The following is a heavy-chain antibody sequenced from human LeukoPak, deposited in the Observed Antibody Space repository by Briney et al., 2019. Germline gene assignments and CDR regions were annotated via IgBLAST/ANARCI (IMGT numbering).Heavy chain of an antibody. J-gene: IGHJ4*02. V-gene: IGHV1-69*13. CDR2: IIPIFGTA. Sequence: ASVKVSCKASGGTFSSYAISRVRQAPGQGLEWMGGIIPIFGTANYAQKFQGRVTITADESTSTAYMELSSLRSEDTAVYYCARAGEYQLLYDYWGQGTLVTVSS. CDR3: ARAGEYQLLYDY. D-gene: IGHD2-2*02. CDR1: GGTFSSYA.